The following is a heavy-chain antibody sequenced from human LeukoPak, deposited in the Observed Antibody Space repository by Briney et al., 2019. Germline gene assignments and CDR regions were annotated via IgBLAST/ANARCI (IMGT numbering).Heavy chain of an antibody. CDR1: GYTFTSYG. J-gene: IGHJ3*02. D-gene: IGHD1-1*01. V-gene: IGHV1-18*01. CDR3: ARDIWSHRLQLERPGDAFDI. CDR2: ISAYNGNT. Sequence: GASVKVSCKASGYTFTSYGISWVRQAPGQGLEWMGWISAYNGNTNYAQKLQGRVTMTTDTSTSTAYMELRSLRSDDTAVYYCARDIWSHRLQLERPGDAFDIWGQGTMVTVSS.